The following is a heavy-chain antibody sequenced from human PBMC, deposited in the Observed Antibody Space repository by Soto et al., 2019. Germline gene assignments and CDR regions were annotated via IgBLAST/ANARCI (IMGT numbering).Heavy chain of an antibody. V-gene: IGHV4-4*02. CDR1: GGSISSSNW. J-gene: IGHJ4*02. CDR2: IYHSGST. CDR3: ARDGAVAGTTVFDY. D-gene: IGHD6-19*01. Sequence: SETLSLTCAVSGGSISSSNWWSWVRQPPGKGLEWIGEIYHSGSTNYNPSLKSRVTISVDKSKNQFSLKLSSVTAADTAVHYCARDGAVAGTTVFDYWGQGTLVPVSS.